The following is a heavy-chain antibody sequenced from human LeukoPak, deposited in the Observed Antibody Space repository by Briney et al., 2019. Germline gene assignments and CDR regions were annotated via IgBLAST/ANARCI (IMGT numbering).Heavy chain of an antibody. D-gene: IGHD3-10*01. CDR3: ARPTMVRGVEKYFDL. CDR2: IRYDGSNK. J-gene: IGHJ2*01. V-gene: IGHV3-30*02. CDR1: GFTFSSYG. Sequence: GGSLRLSCAASGFTFSSYGMHWVRQAPGKGLEWVAFIRYDGSNKYYADSVKGRFTISRDNSKNTLYLQMNSLRAEDTAVYYCARPTMVRGVEKYFDLWGRGTLVTVSS.